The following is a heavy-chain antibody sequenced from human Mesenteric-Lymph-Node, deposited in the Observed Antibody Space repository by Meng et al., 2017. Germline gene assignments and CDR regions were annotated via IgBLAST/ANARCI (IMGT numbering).Heavy chain of an antibody. CDR1: GGSISSSNW. V-gene: IGHV4-4*02. CDR2: IYHSGIT. Sequence: QVLLRESGPGLVKPSGTLSLTCAVSGGSISSSNWWSWVRQPPGKGLEWIGKIYHSGITIYNPSLKSRVTMSVDNSKNQFSLKLNSMTAADTAVYYCARRYGASAYNWFDPWGQGTLVTVSS. D-gene: IGHD4-17*01. CDR3: ARRYGASAYNWFDP. J-gene: IGHJ5*02.